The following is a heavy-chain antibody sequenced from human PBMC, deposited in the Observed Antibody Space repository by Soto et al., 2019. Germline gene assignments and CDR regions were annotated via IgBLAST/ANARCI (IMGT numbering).Heavy chain of an antibody. V-gene: IGHV4-30-2*01. Sequence: PSETLSLTCAVSGGSISSGGYSWSWIRQPPGKGLEWIGYIYHSGSTYYNPSLKSRVTISVDRSKNQFSLKLSSVTAADTAVYYCATSRGYSYGPVNYWGQGTLVTVSS. J-gene: IGHJ4*02. D-gene: IGHD5-18*01. CDR2: IYHSGST. CDR1: GGSISSGGYS. CDR3: ATSRGYSYGPVNY.